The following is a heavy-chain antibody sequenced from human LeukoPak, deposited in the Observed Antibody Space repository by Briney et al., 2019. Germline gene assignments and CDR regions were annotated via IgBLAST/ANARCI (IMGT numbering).Heavy chain of an antibody. CDR3: ARYGAHWYSDL. J-gene: IGHJ2*01. V-gene: IGHV4-59*01. CDR1: GGSISSYY. D-gene: IGHD4-17*01. CDR2: IYYSGST. Sequence: SETLSLTCTVSGGSISSYYWSWIRQPPGKGLEWIGYIYYSGSTNYNPSLKSRVTISVDTSKNQFSLKLSSVTAADTAVYYCARYGAHWYSDLWGRGTLVTVSS.